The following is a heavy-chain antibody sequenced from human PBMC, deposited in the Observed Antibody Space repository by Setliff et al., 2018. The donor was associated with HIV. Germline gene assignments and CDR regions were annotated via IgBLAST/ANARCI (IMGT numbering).Heavy chain of an antibody. Sequence: SETLSLTCSVSGGYISSSGYYWGWIRQPPGRGLEWIANIYYTGSTYYNPSLQSRVTISVDASKNQFSLKLSSVTAADTAVYYWARAELHYDILTQFKSVDVWGKGTTVTVSS. CDR3: ARAELHYDILTQFKSVDV. CDR2: IYYTGST. J-gene: IGHJ6*04. D-gene: IGHD3-9*01. V-gene: IGHV4-39*01. CDR1: GGYISSSGYY.